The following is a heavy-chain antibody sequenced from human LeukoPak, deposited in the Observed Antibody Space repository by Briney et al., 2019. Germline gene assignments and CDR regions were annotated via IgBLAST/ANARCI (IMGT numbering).Heavy chain of an antibody. CDR1: GGTFSSYG. D-gene: IGHD3-22*01. CDR3: ARAQLWDSSGSEH. V-gene: IGHV1-18*01. J-gene: IGHJ1*01. Sequence: ASVKVSCKASGGTFSSYGISWVRQAPGQGLEWMGWISAYNGNTNYAQKLQGRVTMTTDTSTSTAYMELRGLRSDDTAVYYCARAQLWDSSGSEHWGQGTLVTVSS. CDR2: ISAYNGNT.